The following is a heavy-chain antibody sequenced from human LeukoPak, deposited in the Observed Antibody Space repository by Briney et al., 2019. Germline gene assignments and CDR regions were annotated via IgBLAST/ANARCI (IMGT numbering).Heavy chain of an antibody. V-gene: IGHV4-34*01. CDR2: INHSGST. CDR3: ARHGWFGEFQSYYFDY. D-gene: IGHD3-10*01. Sequence: SETLSLTCAVYGGSFSGYYWSWIRQPPGKGLEWIGEINHSGSTNYNPSLKSRVTISVDTSKNQFSLKLSSVTAADTAVYYCARHGWFGEFQSYYFDYWGQGTLVTVSS. J-gene: IGHJ4*02. CDR1: GGSFSGYY.